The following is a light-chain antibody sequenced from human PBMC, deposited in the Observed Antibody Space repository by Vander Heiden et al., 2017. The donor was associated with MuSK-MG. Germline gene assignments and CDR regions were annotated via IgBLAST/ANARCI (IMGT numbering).Light chain of an antibody. J-gene: IGKJ1*01. CDR3: QQDNNWLWT. CDR1: QSVSSN. CDR2: GAS. V-gene: IGKV3-15*01. Sequence: EIVMTQTLATLSVSPGDRASLPCRASQSVSSNLAWYQQKPGQAPRLLIYGASTRATGIPARFSGSGSGTEFTLTISSRQSEDFAVYYCQQDNNWLWTFGQGTKVEIK.